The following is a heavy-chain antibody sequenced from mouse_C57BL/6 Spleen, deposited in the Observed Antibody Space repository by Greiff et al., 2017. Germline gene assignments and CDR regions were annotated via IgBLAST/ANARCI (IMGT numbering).Heavy chain of an antibody. CDR2: IRSKSSNYAS. CDR1: GFTFHTYA. V-gene: IGHV10-3*01. Sequence: EVQLVESGGGLVQPKGSLKLSCAASGFTFHTYAMHWVRQAPGQGLEWVARIRSKSSNYASSHADSVKDRFTISRDDSQSMLYLQMNNRKTEDTAMYNCVRAPNGDVYFDDWGKGTTLTVSS. D-gene: IGHD4-1*01. CDR3: VRAPNGDVYFDD. J-gene: IGHJ2*01.